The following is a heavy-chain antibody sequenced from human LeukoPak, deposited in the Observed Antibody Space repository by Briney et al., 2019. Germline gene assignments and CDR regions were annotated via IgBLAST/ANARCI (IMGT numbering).Heavy chain of an antibody. CDR3: ARRGYSGYDEKGSGWFDP. Sequence: SETLSLTCTVSGGSISSYYWSWIRQPPGKGLEWIGYIYYSGSTYYNPSLKSRVTISVDTSKNQFSLRLSSVTAADTAVYYCARRGYSGYDEKGSGWFDPWGQGTLVTVSS. CDR2: IYYSGST. D-gene: IGHD5-12*01. V-gene: IGHV4-59*12. CDR1: GGSISSYY. J-gene: IGHJ5*02.